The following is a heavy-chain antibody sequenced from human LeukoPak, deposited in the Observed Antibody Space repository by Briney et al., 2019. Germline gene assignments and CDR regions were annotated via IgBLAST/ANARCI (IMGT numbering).Heavy chain of an antibody. Sequence: GGSLRLSCAASGFTFSSYTMNWVRQAPGKGLEWVSSITTSSSYIYYADSVKGRFTISRDNAKNSLYLQMNSLRAEDTAVYYCARHVVAVGFDYWGQGTLVTVSS. D-gene: IGHD3-22*01. CDR3: ARHVVAVGFDY. V-gene: IGHV3-21*01. CDR1: GFTFSSYT. CDR2: ITTSSSYI. J-gene: IGHJ4*02.